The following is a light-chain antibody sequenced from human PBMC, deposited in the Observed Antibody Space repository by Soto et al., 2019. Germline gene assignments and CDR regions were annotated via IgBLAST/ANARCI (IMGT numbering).Light chain of an antibody. V-gene: IGLV1-51*01. J-gene: IGLJ3*02. CDR3: GTWDTSLSANWV. CDR2: DNN. Sequence: QSVLTQPPSVSAAPGQKVTISCSGSSSNIGSNYVSWYQQLPGTAPKLLIYDNNKRPSGISDRFSGSKSGTSATLGITGLQTGDEADYYCGTWDTSLSANWVFGGGTKLTVL. CDR1: SSNIGSNY.